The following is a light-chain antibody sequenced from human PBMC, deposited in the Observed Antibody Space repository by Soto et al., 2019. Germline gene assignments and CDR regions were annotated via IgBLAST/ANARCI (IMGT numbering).Light chain of an antibody. CDR2: DAS. CDR3: QQHSNWPLT. V-gene: IGKV3-11*01. J-gene: IGKJ4*01. CDR1: QSVSSY. Sequence: EIVLTQSPATLSLSPGERATLSCRASQSVSSYLAWYQQKPGQAPRLLIYDASTRATGIPARFSGSGSGTDFTLTISSLEPEDFAVYYCQQHSNWPLTFGEGTKVEIK.